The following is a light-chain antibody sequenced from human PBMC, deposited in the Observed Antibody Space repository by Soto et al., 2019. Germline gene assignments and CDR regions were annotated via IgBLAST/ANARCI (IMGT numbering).Light chain of an antibody. CDR1: QSVSSK. CDR3: QQYSDSPPT. CDR2: GAS. Sequence: EIVMTQSPATLSVSPGERATLSCRASQSVSSKLAWYQQKPGQAPRLLIYGASTRATGIPARFSGSGFGTDFTLTIDRLEPEDFAMYYCQQYSDSPPTFGQGTKVDNK. J-gene: IGKJ1*01. V-gene: IGKV3-15*01.